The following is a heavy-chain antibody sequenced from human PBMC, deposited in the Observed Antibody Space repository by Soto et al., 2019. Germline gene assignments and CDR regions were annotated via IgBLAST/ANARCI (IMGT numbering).Heavy chain of an antibody. V-gene: IGHV4-59*12. J-gene: IGHJ6*02. D-gene: IGHD3-16*01. CDR1: GGSISGDH. CDR3: ARDLWGNGMDV. CDR2: INHDGST. Sequence: ASETLSLTCTVSGGSISGDHWSWIRQPPGTGLEWIGYINHDGSTNYSPALRSRLIISVDTSKNQFSLKLSSVTAADTAVYYCARDLWGNGMDVWGQGTTVTVSS.